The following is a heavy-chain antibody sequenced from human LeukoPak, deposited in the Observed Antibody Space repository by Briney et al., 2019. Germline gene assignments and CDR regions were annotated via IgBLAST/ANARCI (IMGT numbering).Heavy chain of an antibody. CDR1: GFTFSNYM. D-gene: IGHD5-24*01. Sequence: PGGSLRLSCAASGFTFSNYMMHWVRQAPGKGLVWVSRIKSDGITITYADSVKGRFTISRDNAKNTLYLQMNSLRAEDTAIYYCTRVGYIDEGIDYWGQGTLVTVSS. CDR3: TRVGYIDEGIDY. J-gene: IGHJ4*02. V-gene: IGHV3-74*01. CDR2: IKSDGITI.